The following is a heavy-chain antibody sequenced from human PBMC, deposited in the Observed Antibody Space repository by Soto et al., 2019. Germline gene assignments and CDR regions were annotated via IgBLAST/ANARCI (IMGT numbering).Heavy chain of an antibody. V-gene: IGHV3-30-3*01. CDR3: ARDKRLKYQLLPGGGMDV. Sequence: GGALRLSCAAPGFTFSSYAMHWGRPAPGKGLEWVAVISYDGSNKYYADSVKGRFTISRDNSKNTLYLQMNSLRAEDTAVYYCARDKRLKYQLLPGGGMDVWGQGTTVTVSS. D-gene: IGHD2-2*01. J-gene: IGHJ6*02. CDR1: GFTFSSYA. CDR2: ISYDGSNK.